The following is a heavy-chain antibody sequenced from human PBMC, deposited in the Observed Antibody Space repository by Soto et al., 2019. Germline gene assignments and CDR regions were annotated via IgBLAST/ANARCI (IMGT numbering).Heavy chain of an antibody. J-gene: IGHJ6*02. CDR2: ISYDGSNK. CDR3: ARGDTAMVKEGIYYYYGMDV. V-gene: IGHV3-30-3*01. CDR1: RFTFSSYA. D-gene: IGHD5-18*01. Sequence: GGSLRLSCAASRFTFSSYAMHWVRQAPGKGLEWVAVISYDGSNKYYADSVKGRFTISRDNSKNTLYLQMNSLRAEDTAVYYCARGDTAMVKEGIYYYYGMDVWGQGTTVTVSS.